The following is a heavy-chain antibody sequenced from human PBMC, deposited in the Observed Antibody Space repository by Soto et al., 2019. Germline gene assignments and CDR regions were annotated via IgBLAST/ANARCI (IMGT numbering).Heavy chain of an antibody. V-gene: IGHV4-39*01. Sequence: SETLSLTCTVSGCSISSSSYYWGWIRQPPGKGLEWIGSIYYSGSTYYNPSLKSRVTISVDTSKNQFSLKLSSVTAADTAVYYCARQEVRAAAALDWFDPWGQGTLVTVSS. J-gene: IGHJ5*02. CDR3: ARQEVRAAAALDWFDP. CDR1: GCSISSSSYY. CDR2: IYYSGST. D-gene: IGHD6-13*01.